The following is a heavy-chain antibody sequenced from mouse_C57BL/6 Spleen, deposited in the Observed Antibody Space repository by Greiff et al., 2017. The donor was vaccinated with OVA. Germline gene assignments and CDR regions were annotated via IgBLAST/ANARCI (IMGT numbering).Heavy chain of an antibody. CDR3: ARSITTVDYWYFDV. V-gene: IGHV1-72*01. J-gene: IGHJ1*03. CDR2: IDPNSGGT. D-gene: IGHD1-1*01. Sequence: QVHVKQPGAELVKPGASVKLSCKASGYTFTSYWMHWVKQRPGRGLEWIGRIDPNSGGTKYNEKFKSKATLTVDKPSSTAYMQLSSLTSEDSAVYYCARSITTVDYWYFDVWGTGTTVTVSS. CDR1: GYTFTSYW.